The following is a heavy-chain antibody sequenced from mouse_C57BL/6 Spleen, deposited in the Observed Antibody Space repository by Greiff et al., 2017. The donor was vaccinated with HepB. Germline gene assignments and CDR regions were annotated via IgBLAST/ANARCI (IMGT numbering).Heavy chain of an antibody. V-gene: IGHV1-82*01. CDR3: ARWDYGSSYDWYFDV. Sequence: VQLLQSGPELVKPGASVKISCKASGYAFSSSWMNWVKQRPGKGLEWIGRIYPGDGDTNYNGKFKGKATLTADKSSSTAYMQLSSLTSEDSAVYFCARWDYGSSYDWYFDVWGTGTTVTVSS. CDR1: GYAFSSSW. D-gene: IGHD1-1*01. CDR2: IYPGDGDT. J-gene: IGHJ1*03.